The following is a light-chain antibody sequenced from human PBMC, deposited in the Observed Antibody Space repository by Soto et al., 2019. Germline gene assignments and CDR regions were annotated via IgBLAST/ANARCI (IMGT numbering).Light chain of an antibody. J-gene: IGLJ1*01. Sequence: QSALTQPPSASGSPGQSVTISCTGTSSDVGGYNYVSWYQQHPGKAPKLMIYELTKRPSGVPDRFSGSKSGNTASLTVSGLQAEDEADYYCSSYAGSHNPSFGTGTKVTVL. CDR3: SSYAGSHNPS. CDR1: SSDVGGYNY. CDR2: ELT. V-gene: IGLV2-8*01.